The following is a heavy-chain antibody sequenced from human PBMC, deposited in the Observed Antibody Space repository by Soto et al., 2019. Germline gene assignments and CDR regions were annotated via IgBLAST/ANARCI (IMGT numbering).Heavy chain of an antibody. CDR3: AKGRFDFLRRYSMASHYSYAMDF. D-gene: IGHD3-3*01. CDR1: GVTFSSYA. CDR2: ISGSGDST. J-gene: IGHJ6*02. Sequence: PGGSLRLSCAASGVTFSSYAMSWVRQAPGKGLEWVSAISGSGDSTYYADSVKGRFTISRDNSKNTLYLQMNSLRAEDTAVYYCAKGRFDFLRRYSMASHYSYAMDFRCQFSTVT. V-gene: IGHV3-23*01.